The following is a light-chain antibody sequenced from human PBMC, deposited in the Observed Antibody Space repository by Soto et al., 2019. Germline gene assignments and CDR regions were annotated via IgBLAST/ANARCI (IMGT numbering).Light chain of an antibody. J-gene: IGLJ1*01. CDR2: EGS. Sequence: QSALTQPASVSGSPGQSITTSCTGTSSDVGSYNLVSWYQQHPGKAPKLMIYEGSKRPSGVSNRFSGSKSGNTASLTISGLQAEDEADYYCCSYAGSSTSYVFGTGTKLTVL. V-gene: IGLV2-23*01. CDR1: SSDVGSYNL. CDR3: CSYAGSSTSYV.